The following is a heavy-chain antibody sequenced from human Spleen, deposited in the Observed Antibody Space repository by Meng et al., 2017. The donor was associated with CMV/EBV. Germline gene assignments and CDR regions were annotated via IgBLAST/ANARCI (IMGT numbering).Heavy chain of an antibody. CDR2: INPNNGGT. CDR3: ARDEGHCRSTSCYFGS. J-gene: IGHJ4*02. V-gene: IGHV1-2*02. CDR1: GYTFTSYY. Sequence: ASVKVSCKASGYTFTSYYIHWVRQAPGQGLEWMGWINPNNGGTNYAQKFRGRVTMTRDTSISTAYMELSRLRSDDTALYYCARDEGHCRSTSCYFGSWGQGTLVTVSS. D-gene: IGHD2-2*01.